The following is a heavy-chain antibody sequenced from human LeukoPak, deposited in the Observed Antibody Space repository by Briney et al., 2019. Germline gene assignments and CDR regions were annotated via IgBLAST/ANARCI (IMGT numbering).Heavy chain of an antibody. V-gene: IGHV1-18*04. Sequence: ASVKVSCKASGYTFTSYGISWVRQAPGQGLEWMGWISAYNGNTNYAQKLQGRVTMTTDTSTSTAYMELRSLRSDDTAVYYCARSSDHYGSGAFDPWGQGTLVTVSS. D-gene: IGHD3-10*01. CDR2: ISAYNGNT. J-gene: IGHJ5*02. CDR3: ARSSDHYGSGAFDP. CDR1: GYTFTSYG.